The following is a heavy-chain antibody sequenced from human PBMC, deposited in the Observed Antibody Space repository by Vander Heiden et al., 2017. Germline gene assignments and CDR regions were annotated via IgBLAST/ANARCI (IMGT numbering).Heavy chain of an antibody. CDR3: VRRTGYCNNGGCYFDY. CDR2: MYPGDSDT. CDR1: GYSFSTYW. V-gene: IGHV5-51*01. D-gene: IGHD2-8*01. Sequence: EVQLVQSGAEVKKPGESLKISCKGSGYSFSTYWIGWVRQMPGKGLEWMGKMYPGDSDTRYSPSFEGQVTMSADKSSSTAYLQWSSLKASDTAIYYCVRRTGYCNNGGCYFDYWGQGTLVTVSS. J-gene: IGHJ4*02.